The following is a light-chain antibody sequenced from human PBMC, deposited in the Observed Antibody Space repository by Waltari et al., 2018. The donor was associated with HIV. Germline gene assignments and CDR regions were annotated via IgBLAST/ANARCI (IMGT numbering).Light chain of an antibody. J-gene: IGLJ3*02. CDR3: GTWDRSLTTGL. CDR2: EDD. Sequence: QSVLTQPPSVSAAPGQKVSISCSGSSSNIGNNYVSWYQQLPGTAPKLLIKEDDSGPSGIPDRFSATKSGASATLDITGLQSGDEADYYCGTWDRSLTTGLFGGGTKLTVL. CDR1: SSNIGNNY. V-gene: IGLV1-51*02.